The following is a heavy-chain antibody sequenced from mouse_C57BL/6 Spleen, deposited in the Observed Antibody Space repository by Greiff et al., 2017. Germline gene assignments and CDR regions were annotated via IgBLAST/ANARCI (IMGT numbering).Heavy chain of an antibody. CDR1: GFTFTDYY. V-gene: IGHV7-3*01. CDR2: LRNKANGYTT. Sequence: EVKLMESGGGLVQPGGSLSLSCAASGFTFTDYYMSWVRQPPGKALEWLGFLRNKANGYTTEYSASVKGRFTISRDNSQSILYLQMNALRAEDRATYYCARAAVVGFDYWGQGTTHTVSS. CDR3: ARAAVVGFDY. D-gene: IGHD1-1*01. J-gene: IGHJ2*01.